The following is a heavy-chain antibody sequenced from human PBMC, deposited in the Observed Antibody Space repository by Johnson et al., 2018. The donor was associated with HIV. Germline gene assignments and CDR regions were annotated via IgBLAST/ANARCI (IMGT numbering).Heavy chain of an antibody. D-gene: IGHD6-13*01. CDR1: GFIFNDYG. V-gene: IGHV3-66*02. Sequence: VQLVESGGGVVRPGGSLRLSCAASGFIFNDYGMTWVRQAPGKGLEWVSVIYSGGSTYYADSVKGRFTISRDNSKNTLYLQMNSLRAEDTAVYYCHNPSSWSPSGDFDIWGQGTMVTVSS. CDR2: IYSGGST. CDR3: HNPSSWSPSGDFDI. J-gene: IGHJ3*02.